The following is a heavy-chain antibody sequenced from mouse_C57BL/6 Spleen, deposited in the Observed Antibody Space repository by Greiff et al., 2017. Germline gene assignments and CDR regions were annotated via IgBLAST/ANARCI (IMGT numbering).Heavy chain of an antibody. D-gene: IGHD2-1*01. Sequence: QVQLQQPGAELVKPGASVKLSCKASGYTFTSYWMQWVKQRPGQGLEWIGEIDPSDSYTNYNQKVKGKATLTVDTSSSTAYMQLSSLTSEDSAVYYCARGGNPSAYWGQGTLVTVSA. V-gene: IGHV1-50*01. CDR2: IDPSDSYT. CDR1: GYTFTSYW. J-gene: IGHJ3*01. CDR3: ARGGNPSAY.